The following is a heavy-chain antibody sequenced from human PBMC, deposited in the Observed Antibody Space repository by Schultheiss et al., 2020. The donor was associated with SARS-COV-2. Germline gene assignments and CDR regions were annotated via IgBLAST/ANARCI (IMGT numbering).Heavy chain of an antibody. D-gene: IGHD3-16*02. Sequence: GGSLRLSCAASGFTFSSYAMSWVRQAPGKGLEWVAVIWYDGSNKYYADSVKGRFTISRDNSKNTLYLQMNSLRAEDTAVYYCTTLPITFGGVIVDYWGQGTLVTVSS. CDR1: GFTFSSYA. V-gene: IGHV3-33*08. CDR3: TTLPITFGGVIVDY. J-gene: IGHJ4*02. CDR2: IWYDGSNK.